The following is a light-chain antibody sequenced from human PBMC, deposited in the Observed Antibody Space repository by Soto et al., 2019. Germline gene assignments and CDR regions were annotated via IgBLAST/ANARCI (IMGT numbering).Light chain of an antibody. CDR3: QQYNDWLT. V-gene: IGKV3-15*01. CDR1: QSVSTN. Sequence: EIVLTQSPATLSVSPGERATLSCRASQSVSTNLAWYQQKPGQAPRLLIYGASTRATGIPDRFSGSGSGTEFTLTISSLQSEDFAVYYCQQYNDWLTFGQGTKLEI. J-gene: IGKJ2*01. CDR2: GAS.